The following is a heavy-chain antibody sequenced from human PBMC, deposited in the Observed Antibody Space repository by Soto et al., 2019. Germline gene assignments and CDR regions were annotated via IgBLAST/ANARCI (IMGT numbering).Heavy chain of an antibody. CDR2: ISDSGGST. V-gene: IGHV3-23*01. D-gene: IGHD5-18*01. Sequence: PGGSLRLSCAASGFTFRSYAMSWVRQAPGKGLEWVSAISDSGGSTYYTDSVKGRFTISRDNSETTLYLQMNSLRADDTAVYYCAKDKWGFTYGNGFLHPSFHRLGVWGQGTRVTVSS. CDR3: AKDKWGFTYGNGFLHPSFHRLGV. J-gene: IGHJ6*01. CDR1: GFTFRSYA.